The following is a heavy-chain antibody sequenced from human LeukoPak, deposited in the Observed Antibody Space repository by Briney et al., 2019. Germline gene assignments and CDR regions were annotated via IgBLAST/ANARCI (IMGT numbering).Heavy chain of an antibody. D-gene: IGHD2-21*02. CDR2: ISGSGGST. J-gene: IGHJ3*02. CDR3: AKDIVVVTSGANAFDI. Sequence: GGSLRLSCAASGFTFSSYGMSWVRQAPEKGLEWVSGISGSGGSTYYADSVKGRFTISRDDSKITLYLQMNSLRAEDTAVYYCAKDIVVVTSGANAFDIWGQGTMVTVSS. V-gene: IGHV3-23*01. CDR1: GFTFSSYG.